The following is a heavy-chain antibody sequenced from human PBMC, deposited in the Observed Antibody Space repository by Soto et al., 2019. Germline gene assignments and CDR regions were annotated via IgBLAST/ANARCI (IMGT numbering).Heavy chain of an antibody. CDR3: ARAGRLYPPYYGMDV. V-gene: IGHV3-30-3*01. CDR1: GFTFSSYA. Sequence: PGGSLRLSCAASGFTFSSYAMHWVRQAPGKGLEWVAVISYDGSNKYYADSVKGRFTISRDNSKNTLYLQMNSLRAEDTAVYYCARAGRLYPPYYGMDVWGQGTTVTVS. CDR2: ISYDGSNK. J-gene: IGHJ6*02. D-gene: IGHD2-2*01.